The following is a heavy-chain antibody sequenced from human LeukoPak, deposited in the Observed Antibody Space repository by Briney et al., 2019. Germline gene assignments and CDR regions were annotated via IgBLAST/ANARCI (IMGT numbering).Heavy chain of an antibody. D-gene: IGHD6-13*01. Sequence: SETLSLNCAVYGGSFSGYYWSWIRQPPGKGLEWIGEINHSGSTNYNPSLKSRVTISVDTSKNQFSLKLSSVTAADTAVYYCARGRGSSSSFSYYGMDVWGQGTTVTVSS. J-gene: IGHJ6*02. V-gene: IGHV4-34*01. CDR3: ARGRGSSSSFSYYGMDV. CDR2: INHSGST. CDR1: GGSFSGYY.